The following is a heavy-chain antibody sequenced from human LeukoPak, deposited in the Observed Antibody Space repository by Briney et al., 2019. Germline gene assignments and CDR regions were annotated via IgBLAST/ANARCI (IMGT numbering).Heavy chain of an antibody. Sequence: PGGSLRLSCAASGFTFTNYAMTWVRQAPGKGLEWVSAIIGSGGSTYYADSVKGRFTVSRDNSKNTLYLQMNSLRAEDTAVYFCAKAYCSSTSCYYYYYMDVWGKGTTVTVSS. CDR3: AKAYCSSTSCYYYYYMDV. J-gene: IGHJ6*03. CDR1: GFTFTNYA. D-gene: IGHD2-2*01. CDR2: IIGSGGST. V-gene: IGHV3-23*01.